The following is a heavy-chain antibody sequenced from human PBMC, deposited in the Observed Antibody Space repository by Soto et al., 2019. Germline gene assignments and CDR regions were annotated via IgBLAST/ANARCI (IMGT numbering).Heavy chain of an antibody. CDR2: IYYTGST. CDR3: ARHHYATWLSGSWFDP. V-gene: IGHV4-39*01. CDR1: GGSISTSNYY. Sequence: PSETLSLTCTVSGGSISTSNYYWGWIRQPPGKGLEWIGSIYYTGSTFYNPSLTSRATISVDRSNNQFSLKLNSVTAADTAIYYCARHHYATWLSGSWFDPWGQGTLVTVSS. J-gene: IGHJ5*02. D-gene: IGHD3-9*01.